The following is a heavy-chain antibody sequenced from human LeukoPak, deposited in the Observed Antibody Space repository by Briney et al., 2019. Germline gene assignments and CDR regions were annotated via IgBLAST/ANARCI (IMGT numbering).Heavy chain of an antibody. CDR2: MNPNSGNT. J-gene: IGHJ6*02. D-gene: IGHD3-10*01. CDR3: ARVGKSRRTYYGSGRNYYGMDV. Sequence: GASVKVSCKASGYTFTSYDINWVRQAPGQGLEWMGWMNPNSGNTGYAQKFQGRVTMTRNTSIGTAYMELSSLRSEDTAVYYCARVGKSRRTYYGSGRNYYGMDVWGQGTTVTVSS. CDR1: GYTFTSYD. V-gene: IGHV1-8*01.